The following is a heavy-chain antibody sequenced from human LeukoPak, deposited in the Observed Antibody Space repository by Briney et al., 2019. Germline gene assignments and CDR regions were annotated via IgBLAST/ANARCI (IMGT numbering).Heavy chain of an antibody. J-gene: IGHJ5*02. Sequence: ASVKVSCKASGYTFTSYYMHWVRQAPGQGLEWMGIINPSGGSTSYAQKFQGRVTVTRDMSTSTVYMELSSLRSEDAAVYYCARDPSSYCSSTSCPNNWFDPWGQGTLVTVSS. D-gene: IGHD2-2*01. CDR1: GYTFTSYY. CDR2: INPSGGST. CDR3: ARDPSSYCSSTSCPNNWFDP. V-gene: IGHV1-46*01.